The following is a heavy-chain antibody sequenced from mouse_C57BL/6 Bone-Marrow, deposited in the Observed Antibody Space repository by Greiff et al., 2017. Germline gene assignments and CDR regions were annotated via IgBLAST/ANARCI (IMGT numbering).Heavy chain of an antibody. CDR2: IYPGSGNT. CDR1: GYTFTDYY. Sequence: QVQLKESGAELVRPGASVKLSCKASGYTFTDYYINWVKQRPGQGLEWIARIYPGSGNTYYNEKFKGKATLTAEKSSSTVYMQLCSLTSYDSAVYFCTRGRLRRMDYWGQGTSVTVSS. D-gene: IGHD2-4*01. V-gene: IGHV1-76*01. J-gene: IGHJ4*01. CDR3: TRGRLRRMDY.